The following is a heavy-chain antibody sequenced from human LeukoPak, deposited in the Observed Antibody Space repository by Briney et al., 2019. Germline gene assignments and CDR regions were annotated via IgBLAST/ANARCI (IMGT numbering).Heavy chain of an antibody. CDR3: ARGYSSSWYLLFDY. CDR1: GFTFSSYW. Sequence: GGSLRLSCAASGFTFSSYWMNWARQAPGKGLEWVSSISSSSVYKYYADSVKGRFTISRDNAKNSLYLQMNSLRAEDTAVYYCARGYSSSWYLLFDYWGQGSLVTVSS. J-gene: IGHJ4*02. D-gene: IGHD6-13*01. V-gene: IGHV3-21*01. CDR2: ISSSSVYK.